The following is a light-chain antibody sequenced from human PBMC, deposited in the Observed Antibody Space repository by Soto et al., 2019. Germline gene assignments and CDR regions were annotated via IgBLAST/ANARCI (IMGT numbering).Light chain of an antibody. CDR1: QSISNN. CDR2: GAS. J-gene: IGKJ1*01. V-gene: IGKV3-15*01. Sequence: EIVMTQSPATLSVSPGERATLSCRASQSISNNLAWYHQRPGQAPRLLIYGASTRATGIPARFSGSGSGTEFTLTISGLQSEDFAVYYCQQYNNWWTFGQGTRVEIK. CDR3: QQYNNWWT.